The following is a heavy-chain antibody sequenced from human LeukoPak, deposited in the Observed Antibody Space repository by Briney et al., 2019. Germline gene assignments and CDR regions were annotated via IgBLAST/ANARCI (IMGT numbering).Heavy chain of an antibody. V-gene: IGHV4-4*02. J-gene: IGHJ4*02. D-gene: IGHD2-21*02. Sequence: SEALSLTCAVSGGSISSSNWWSWVRQPPGKGLEWIGEIYHSGSTNYNPSLKSRVTISVDKSKNQFSLKLSSVTAADTAVYYCARVSIRGGDWDYWGQGTLVTVSS. CDR1: GGSISSSNW. CDR2: IYHSGST. CDR3: ARVSIRGGDWDY.